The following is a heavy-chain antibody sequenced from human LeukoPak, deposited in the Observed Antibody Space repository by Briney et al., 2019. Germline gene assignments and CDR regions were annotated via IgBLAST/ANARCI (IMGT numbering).Heavy chain of an antibody. V-gene: IGHV4-34*01. CDR3: ARALGAIPIVDY. CDR1: GGSFSGYH. D-gene: IGHD1-26*01. J-gene: IGHJ4*02. Sequence: PSETLSLTCAVYGGSFSGYHWSWIRQPPGKGLEWIGEINHSGSTNYNPSLKSRVTISVDTSKNQFSLKLSSVTAADTAVYYCARALGAIPIVDYWGQGTLVTVSS. CDR2: INHSGST.